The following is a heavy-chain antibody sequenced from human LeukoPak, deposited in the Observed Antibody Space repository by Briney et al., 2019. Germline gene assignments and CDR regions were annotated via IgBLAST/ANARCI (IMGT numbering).Heavy chain of an antibody. V-gene: IGHV3-43*02. CDR1: GFTFDDFA. CDR3: AKNHYGSATYYKPFDS. CDR2: ISGDGGTT. J-gene: IGHJ4*02. D-gene: IGHD3-10*01. Sequence: GGSLRLSCAASGFTFDDFAMHWVRQAPGKGLEWVSLISGDGGTTYYADSVKGRFTISRDNSKNSLYLQINRLRPEDTAFYYCAKNHYGSATYYKPFDSWGLGTLVTVSS.